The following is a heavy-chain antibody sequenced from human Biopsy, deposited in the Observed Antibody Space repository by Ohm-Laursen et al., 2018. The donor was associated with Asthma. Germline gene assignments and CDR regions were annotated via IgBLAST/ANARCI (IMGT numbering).Heavy chain of an antibody. D-gene: IGHD3-9*01. J-gene: IGHJ3*01. CDR2: VNTGNGDT. V-gene: IGHV1-3*04. Sequence: SVTVSCKASGYNFISFAIHWVRQAPGQRLEWMGWVNTGNGDTKYSQKFQGRVTITRDTSASTAYMELRSLRSEDTATYYCARTFYDFLTGQVKDVFGVWGQGTMVTVSS. CDR3: ARTFYDFLTGQVKDVFGV. CDR1: GYNFISFA.